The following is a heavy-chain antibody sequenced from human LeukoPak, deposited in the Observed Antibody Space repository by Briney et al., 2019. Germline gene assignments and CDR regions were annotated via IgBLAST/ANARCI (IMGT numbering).Heavy chain of an antibody. J-gene: IGHJ6*02. CDR2: IYSGGST. D-gene: IGHD6-19*01. Sequence: GGSLRLSCAASGFTVSSNYMSWVRQAPGKGLEWVSVIYSGGSTYYADSVKGRFTISRDNSKDTLYLQMNSLRAEDTAVYYCARAGQWLVQNYYYGMDVWGQGTTVTASS. CDR3: ARAGQWLVQNYYYGMDV. V-gene: IGHV3-53*01. CDR1: GFTVSSNY.